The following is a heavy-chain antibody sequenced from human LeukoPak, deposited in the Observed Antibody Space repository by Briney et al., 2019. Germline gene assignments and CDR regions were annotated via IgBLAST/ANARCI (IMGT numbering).Heavy chain of an antibody. CDR2: INPNSGAT. CDR3: ARTGRLRFTGGFDI. D-gene: IGHD4-17*01. Sequence: ASVKVSCKASGYTFTGYYMHWVRQAPGQGLEWMGWINPNSGATNYAQKFQGRVTMTRDTSISTAYMELSRLRSDDTAVYYCARTGRLRFTGGFDIWGQGTMVTVSS. V-gene: IGHV1-2*02. J-gene: IGHJ3*02. CDR1: GYTFTGYY.